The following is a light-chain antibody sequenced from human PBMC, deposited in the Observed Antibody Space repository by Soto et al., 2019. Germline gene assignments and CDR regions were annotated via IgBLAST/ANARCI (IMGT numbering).Light chain of an antibody. CDR2: GAS. CDR1: PSVSTK. J-gene: IGKJ3*01. V-gene: IGKV3-15*01. Sequence: EIVMTQSTATLSVSPGERATLSCRASPSVSTKLAWYRHKPGQAPRLLIYGASTRAIGIPARFSGSGSGTEFTLTINRLQSEDFAVYYCQQYKNWPHFTFGPGTTVDI. CDR3: QQYKNWPHFT.